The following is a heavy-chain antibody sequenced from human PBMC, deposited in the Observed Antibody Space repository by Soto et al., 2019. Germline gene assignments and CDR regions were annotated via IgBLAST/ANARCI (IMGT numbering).Heavy chain of an antibody. J-gene: IGHJ4*02. CDR3: SKNYYFDS. V-gene: IGHV3-23*01. CDR2: INIVGGNT. Sequence: VQLLESGGDLVQPGGSLRLSCAASGFTFSNYAMSWVRQAPGKALGWVSSINIVGGNTNYADSVRGRFTMSRDDSKNTVFLQMNSLRAEDTAIYYCSKNYYFDSWGQGTLVTVSS. CDR1: GFTFSNYA.